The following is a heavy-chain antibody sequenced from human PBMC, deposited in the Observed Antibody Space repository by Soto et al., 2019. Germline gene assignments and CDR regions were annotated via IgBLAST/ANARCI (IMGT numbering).Heavy chain of an antibody. D-gene: IGHD3-3*01. CDR3: ARDGYYDFWSGYYRSPYYYGMDV. CDR1: GFTFSSYA. V-gene: IGHV3-30-3*01. CDR2: FSYDGSNK. Sequence: PGGSLRLSCAASGFTFSSYAMHWVRQAPGKGLEWVAVFSYDGSNKYYADSVKGRFTISRDNSKNTLYLQMNSLRAEDTAVYYCARDGYYDFWSGYYRSPYYYGMDVWGQGTTVTVSS. J-gene: IGHJ6*02.